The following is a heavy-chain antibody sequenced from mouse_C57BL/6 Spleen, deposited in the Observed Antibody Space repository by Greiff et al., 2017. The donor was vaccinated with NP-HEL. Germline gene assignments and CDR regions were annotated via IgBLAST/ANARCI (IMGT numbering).Heavy chain of an antibody. J-gene: IGHJ2*01. V-gene: IGHV1-82*01. CDR2: IYPGDGDT. Sequence: VQLQESGPELVKPGASVKISCKASGYAFSSSWMNWVKQRPGKGLEWIGRIYPGDGDTNYNGKFKGKATLTADKSYSTAYMQLSSLTSEDSAVYFCASAPIYYSGSLPYFDYWGQGTTLTVSS. D-gene: IGHD1-1*01. CDR3: ASAPIYYSGSLPYFDY. CDR1: GYAFSSSW.